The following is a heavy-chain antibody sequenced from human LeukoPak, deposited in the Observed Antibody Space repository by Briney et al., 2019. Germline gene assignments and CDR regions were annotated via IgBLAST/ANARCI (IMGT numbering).Heavy chain of an antibody. CDR3: ARDGALSQFDY. V-gene: IGHV1-69*01. Sequence: GGSLRLSCAASGFTFSSYAMSWVRQAPGKGLEWMGGIIPIFGTANYAQKFQGRVTITADESTSTAYMELSSLRSEDTAVYYCARDGALSQFDYWGQGTLVTVSS. CDR2: IIPIFGTA. J-gene: IGHJ4*02. D-gene: IGHD3-10*01. CDR1: GFTFSSYA.